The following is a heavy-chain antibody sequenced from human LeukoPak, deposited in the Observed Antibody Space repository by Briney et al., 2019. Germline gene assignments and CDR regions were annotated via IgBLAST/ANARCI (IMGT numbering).Heavy chain of an antibody. CDR2: ISYDGSKK. V-gene: IGHV3-30*18. J-gene: IGHJ5*02. CDR3: AKEGAYNSGWPNWFDP. CDR1: GFTFSTYG. D-gene: IGHD6-19*01. Sequence: GRSLRLSCAASGFTFSTYGMHWVRQAPGKGLEWVAVISYDGSKKYYIDSVKGRFTISRDNSKSTLYLQMNSVRTEDTAVYYCAKEGAYNSGWPNWFDPWGQGTLVTVSS.